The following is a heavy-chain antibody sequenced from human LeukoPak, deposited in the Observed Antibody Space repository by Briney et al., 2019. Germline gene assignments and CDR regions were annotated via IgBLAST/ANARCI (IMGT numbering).Heavy chain of an antibody. Sequence: PGGSLRLSCAASGFTFSSYGMHWVRQAPGKGLEWVAVMSYDGSNKYYADSVKGRFTISRDNSKNTLYLQMNSLRAEDTAVYYCAKDNGGYSYGFDAFDIWGQGTMVTVSS. CDR3: AKDNGGYSYGFDAFDI. CDR2: MSYDGSNK. D-gene: IGHD5-18*01. J-gene: IGHJ3*02. V-gene: IGHV3-30*18. CDR1: GFTFSSYG.